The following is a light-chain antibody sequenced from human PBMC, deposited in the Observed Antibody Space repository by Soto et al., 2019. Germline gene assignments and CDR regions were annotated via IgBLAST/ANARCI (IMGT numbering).Light chain of an antibody. J-gene: IGLJ2*01. Sequence: QSVLTQPPSASGTPGQRVTISCSGSSSNIGNNYVCWYQHPPGTAPKLLIYKNNQRPSGVPDRFSGSKSGTSASLAISGLRSEDEADYYCAAWDDSLSDPVFGGGTKLTVL. CDR3: AAWDDSLSDPV. V-gene: IGLV1-47*01. CDR2: KNN. CDR1: SSNIGNNY.